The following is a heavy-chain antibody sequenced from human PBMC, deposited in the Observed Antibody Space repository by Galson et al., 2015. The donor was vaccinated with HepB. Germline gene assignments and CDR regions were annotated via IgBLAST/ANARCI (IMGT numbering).Heavy chain of an antibody. CDR1: GFTFSSYA. Sequence: SLRLSCAASGFTFSSYAMSWVRQAPGKGLEWVSAISGSGGSTYYADSVKGRSTISRDNSKNTLYLQMNSLRAEDTAVYYCASSSPHYDILTGYWFGYWGQGTLVTVSS. CDR2: ISGSGGST. D-gene: IGHD3-9*01. J-gene: IGHJ4*02. V-gene: IGHV3-23*01. CDR3: ASSSPHYDILTGYWFGY.